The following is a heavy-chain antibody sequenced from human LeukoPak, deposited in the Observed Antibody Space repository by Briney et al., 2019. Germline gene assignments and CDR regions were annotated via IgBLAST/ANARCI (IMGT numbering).Heavy chain of an antibody. CDR2: LSYGGSNK. CDR3: ARDKGVAPAHFDY. Sequence: GGSLRLSCAASGFTFSSYAMHWVRQAPGKGLEWVAVLSYGGSNKYYADSVKGRFTISRDNSKNTLFMQMNRLRAEDTAVYYCARDKGVAPAHFDYWGQGTLVTVSS. V-gene: IGHV3-30-3*01. D-gene: IGHD2-8*01. CDR1: GFTFSSYA. J-gene: IGHJ4*02.